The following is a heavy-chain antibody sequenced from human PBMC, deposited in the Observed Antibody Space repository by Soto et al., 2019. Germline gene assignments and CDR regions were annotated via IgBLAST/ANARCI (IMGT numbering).Heavy chain of an antibody. Sequence: GGSLRLSCAASGFTFSNAWMSWVRQAPGKGLEWVGRIESKTDGGTTDCGAPVTGRFTISRDDSKNTLYLQMNSLKTEDTAVYYCAIAIGSWFDPWGQGTLVTVSS. J-gene: IGHJ5*02. V-gene: IGHV3-15*04. CDR2: IESKTDGGTT. CDR3: AIAIGSWFDP. D-gene: IGHD3-10*01. CDR1: GFTFSNAW.